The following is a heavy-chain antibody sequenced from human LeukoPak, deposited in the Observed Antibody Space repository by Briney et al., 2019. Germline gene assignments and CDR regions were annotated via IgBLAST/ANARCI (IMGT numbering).Heavy chain of an antibody. CDR1: GFTFSSYN. CDR3: AQVYRSASGESIRF. V-gene: IGHV3-30*02. D-gene: IGHD3-10*01. Sequence: GGSLRLSCAASGFTFSSYNMHWVRQAPGKGLEWVAHIRYDGSDKSYADSVKGRFTVSRDNSKNTLYLHMTSLRSEDTAVYYCAQVYRSASGESIRFWGQGTLVTVSS. J-gene: IGHJ4*02. CDR2: IRYDGSDK.